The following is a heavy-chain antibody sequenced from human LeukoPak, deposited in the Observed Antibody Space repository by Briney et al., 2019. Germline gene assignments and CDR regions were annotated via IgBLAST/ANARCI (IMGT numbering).Heavy chain of an antibody. V-gene: IGHV3-7*04. Sequence: TGGSLRLSCATSGFTFSSYWMSWVRQAPGKGLEWAANIKQDGSEKYYVDSVKGRFTISRDNAKKSLYLQMNSLRAEDTAVYYCARENAHPTNWFDPWGQGTLVTVSS. CDR2: IKQDGSEK. CDR1: GFTFSSYW. D-gene: IGHD2-2*01. CDR3: ARENAHPTNWFDP. J-gene: IGHJ5*02.